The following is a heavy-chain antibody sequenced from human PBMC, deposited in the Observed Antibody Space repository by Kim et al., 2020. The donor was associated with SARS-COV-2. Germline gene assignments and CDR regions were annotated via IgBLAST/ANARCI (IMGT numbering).Heavy chain of an antibody. Sequence: YAQKFQGRVTMTEDTSTDTAYMELSSLRSEDTAVYYCATDDILTADAFDIWGQGTMVTVSS. D-gene: IGHD3-9*01. J-gene: IGHJ3*02. CDR3: ATDDILTADAFDI. V-gene: IGHV1-24*01.